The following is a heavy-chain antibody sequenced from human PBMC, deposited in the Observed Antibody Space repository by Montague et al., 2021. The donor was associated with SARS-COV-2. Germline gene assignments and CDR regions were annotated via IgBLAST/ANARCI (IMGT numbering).Heavy chain of an antibody. J-gene: IGHJ3*02. CDR2: ISYDGSNK. D-gene: IGHD3-10*01. Sequence: SLRLSCAASGFTFSSYAMHCVRQAPGNGLEWVAVISYDGSNKYYADSVKGRFTISRDNSKNTLYLQMNSLRAEDTAVYYCARAAQKQYVLLWFGELLHDAFDIWGQGTMVTVSS. CDR3: ARAAQKQYVLLWFGELLHDAFDI. CDR1: GFTFSSYA. V-gene: IGHV3-30-3*01.